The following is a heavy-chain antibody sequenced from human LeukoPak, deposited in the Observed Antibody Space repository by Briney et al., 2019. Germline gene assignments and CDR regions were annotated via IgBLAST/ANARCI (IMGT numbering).Heavy chain of an antibody. D-gene: IGHD2-2*01. CDR2: IYYSGST. CDR1: GGSISSGGYY. CDR3: ARGGRAAIGY. V-gene: IGHV4-31*03. Sequence: ASQTLSLTCTVSGGSISSGGYYWSWIRQHPGKGLEWIGYIYYSGSTYYNPSLKSRVTISVDTSKNQFSLKLSSMTAADTAVYYCARGGRAAIGYWGQGTLVTVSS. J-gene: IGHJ4*02.